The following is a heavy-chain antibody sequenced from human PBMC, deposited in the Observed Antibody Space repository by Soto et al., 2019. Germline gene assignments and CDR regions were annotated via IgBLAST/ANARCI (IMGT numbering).Heavy chain of an antibody. CDR2: IYYSGST. Sequence: SETLSLTCTVSGDSISSGGYYWSWIRQHPGKGLEWIGYIYYSGSTYYNPSLKSRVTISVDTSKNQFSLKLSSVTAADTAVYYCARQLGYCSGGSCQARADNWFDPWGQGTLVTVYS. J-gene: IGHJ5*02. CDR3: ARQLGYCSGGSCQARADNWFDP. V-gene: IGHV4-31*03. D-gene: IGHD2-15*01. CDR1: GDSISSGGYY.